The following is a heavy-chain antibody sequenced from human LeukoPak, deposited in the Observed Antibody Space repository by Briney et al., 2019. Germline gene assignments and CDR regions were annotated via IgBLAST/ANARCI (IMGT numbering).Heavy chain of an antibody. CDR1: GGSISSYY. V-gene: IGHV4-59*01. CDR2: IYYSGST. CDR3: ARGGGWYAWFDP. J-gene: IGHJ5*02. D-gene: IGHD6-19*01. Sequence: SETLSLTCTVSGGSISSYYWSWIRQPPGKGLEWIGYIYYSGSTNYNPSLKSRVTISVDTSKNQFSLKLSSVTAADTAVYYCARGGGWYAWFDPWGQGTLVTVS.